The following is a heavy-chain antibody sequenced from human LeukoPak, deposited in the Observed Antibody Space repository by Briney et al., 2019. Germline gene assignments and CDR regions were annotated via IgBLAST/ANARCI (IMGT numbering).Heavy chain of an antibody. V-gene: IGHV1-8*01. CDR2: MNPKSGDT. CDR1: GYTFISYH. Sequence: ASVKVSCKGSGYTFISYHINWVRQATGQGLEWMGWMNPKSGDTDYAQKFQGRVTMTRNTSISTAYMELSSLRSEDTAVYYCAREYSGYDFYRPREFDYWGQGTLVTVSS. CDR3: AREYSGYDFYRPREFDY. D-gene: IGHD5-12*01. J-gene: IGHJ4*02.